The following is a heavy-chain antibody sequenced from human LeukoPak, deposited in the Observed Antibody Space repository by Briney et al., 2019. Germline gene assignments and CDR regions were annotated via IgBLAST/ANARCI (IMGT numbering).Heavy chain of an antibody. D-gene: IGHD1-1*01. CDR2: ISGSGGST. Sequence: GGSLRLSCAASGFTFSTYVMSWVRQGPGKGLEWVSAISGSGGSTYYADSVKGRFTISRDNSKNTLYLQMNSLGADDTAVYYCAKGNWRYFHYWGQGTLVTVSS. J-gene: IGHJ4*02. CDR3: AKGNWRYFHY. V-gene: IGHV3-23*01. CDR1: GFTFSTYV.